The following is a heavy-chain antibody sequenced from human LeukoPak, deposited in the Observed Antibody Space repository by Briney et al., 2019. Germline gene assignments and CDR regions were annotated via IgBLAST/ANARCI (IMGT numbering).Heavy chain of an antibody. Sequence: GGSLRLSCAASGFTFSSYWMHWVRQAPGKGLVWVSRINSDGSSTSYADSVKGRFTISRDNAKNTLYLQMNSLRAEDTAVYYCARASIRIAAATRFDPWGQGTLVTVSS. V-gene: IGHV3-74*01. J-gene: IGHJ5*02. CDR3: ARASIRIAAATRFDP. CDR2: INSDGSST. D-gene: IGHD6-13*01. CDR1: GFTFSSYW.